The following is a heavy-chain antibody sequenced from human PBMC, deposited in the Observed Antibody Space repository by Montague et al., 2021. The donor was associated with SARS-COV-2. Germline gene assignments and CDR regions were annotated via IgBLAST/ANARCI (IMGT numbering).Heavy chain of an antibody. CDR2: ISSSSYI. CDR1: GFTFSSYS. D-gene: IGHD3-9*01. V-gene: IGHV3-21*01. CDR3: ARDRYYDILTGYWEFDP. J-gene: IGHJ5*02. Sequence: FLRLSCAASGFTFSSYSMNWVRQAPGKGLEWVSSISSSSYIYYADSVKGRFTISRDNAKNPLYLQMNSLRAEDTAVYYCARDRYYDILTGYWEFDPWGQGTLVTVSS.